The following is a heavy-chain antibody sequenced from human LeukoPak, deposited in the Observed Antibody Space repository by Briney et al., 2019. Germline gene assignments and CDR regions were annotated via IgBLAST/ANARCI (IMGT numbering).Heavy chain of an antibody. CDR3: ARGRRHLVVPAAIERQVSAISDYYYYMDV. Sequence: ASVKVSCKASGYTFTSYGISWVRQAPGQGLEWMGWISAYNGNTNYAQKLQGRVAMTTDTSTSTAYMELRSLRSDDTAVYYCARGRRHLVVPAAIERQVSAISDYYYYMDVWGKGTTVTVSS. J-gene: IGHJ6*03. V-gene: IGHV1-18*01. CDR2: ISAYNGNT. CDR1: GYTFTSYG. D-gene: IGHD2-2*01.